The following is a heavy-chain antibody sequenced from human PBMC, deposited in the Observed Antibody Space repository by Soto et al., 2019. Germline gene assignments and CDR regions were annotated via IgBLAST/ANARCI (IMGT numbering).Heavy chain of an antibody. Sequence: QVQLEQSGAEVKKPGSSVKVSCKASGGTLSDHGVAWLRQAPGQGLEWMGGTIPVFHTAKYAQKFQGRVTVTADKFTNIDDRELRSLRSEATAFYFCARGVYGSGNYYTGPSAFDIWGQGTMVIVSS. CDR1: GGTLSDHG. CDR2: TIPVFHTA. CDR3: ARGVYGSGNYYTGPSAFDI. J-gene: IGHJ3*02. D-gene: IGHD3-10*01. V-gene: IGHV1-69*06.